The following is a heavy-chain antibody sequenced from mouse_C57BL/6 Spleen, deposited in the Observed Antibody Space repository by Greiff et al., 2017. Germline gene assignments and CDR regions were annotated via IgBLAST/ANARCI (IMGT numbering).Heavy chain of an antibody. CDR3: TPGSNWDGY. Sequence: VQLQQSGAELVRPGASVKLSCTASGFNIKDYYMHWVKQRPEQGLEWIGWIDPETGDTEYASKIQGKATITADTSSNTAYLQLSSLTSEDTAFYYATPGSNWDGYWGQGTTLTVSS. CDR2: IDPETGDT. V-gene: IGHV14-4*01. CDR1: GFNIKDYY. D-gene: IGHD4-1*01. J-gene: IGHJ2*01.